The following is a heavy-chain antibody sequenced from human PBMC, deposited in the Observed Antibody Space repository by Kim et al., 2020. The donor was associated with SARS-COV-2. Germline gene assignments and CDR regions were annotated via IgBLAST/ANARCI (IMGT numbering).Heavy chain of an antibody. CDR1: CYTFTSYG. V-gene: IGHV1-18*01. CDR3: ARDTTVTTIGWFDP. CDR2: ISAYNGNT. Sequence: ASVKVSCKASCYTFTSYGISWVRQAPGQGLEWMGWISAYNGNTNYAQKLQGRVTMTTDTSTSTAYMELRSLRSDDTAVYYCARDTTVTTIGWFDPWGQGTLVTVSS. J-gene: IGHJ5*02. D-gene: IGHD4-17*01.